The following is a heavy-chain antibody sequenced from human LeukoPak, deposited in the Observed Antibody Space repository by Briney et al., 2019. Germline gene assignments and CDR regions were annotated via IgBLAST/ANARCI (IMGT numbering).Heavy chain of an antibody. CDR1: GGSISSSSYY. Sequence: SEALSLTCTVSGGSISSSSYYWGWIRQPPGKGLGWIGSIYYSGSTYYNPSPKSRVTISVDTSKNQFSLKLSSVTAADTAVYYCARDRGPEYYYYMDVWGKGTTVTVSS. CDR2: IYYSGST. CDR3: ARDRGPEYYYYMDV. D-gene: IGHD1-14*01. V-gene: IGHV4-39*07. J-gene: IGHJ6*03.